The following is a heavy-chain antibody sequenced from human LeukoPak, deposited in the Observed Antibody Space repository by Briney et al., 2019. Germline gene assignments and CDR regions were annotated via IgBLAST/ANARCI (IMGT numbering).Heavy chain of an antibody. J-gene: IGHJ4*02. CDR3: AREMATITNY. Sequence: ASVKVSCKASGYTFTSYYMHWVRQAPGQGLGWMGIINPSGGSTSYAQKFQGRVTMTRDTSISTAYMELSRLRSDDPAVYYCAREMATITNYWGQGTLVTVSS. CDR1: GYTFTSYY. V-gene: IGHV1-46*01. D-gene: IGHD5-24*01. CDR2: INPSGGST.